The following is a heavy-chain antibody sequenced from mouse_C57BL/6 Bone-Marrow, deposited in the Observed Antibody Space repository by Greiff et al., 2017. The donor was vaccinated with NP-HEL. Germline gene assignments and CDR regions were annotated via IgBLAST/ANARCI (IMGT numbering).Heavy chain of an antibody. CDR1: GYTFTDYN. Sequence: VQLKQSGPELVKPGASVKIPCKASGYTFTDYNMDWVKQSHGKSLEWIGDINPNNGGTIYNQKFKGKATLTVDKSSSTAYMELRSLTSEDTAVYYCARGGANYYAMDYWGQGTSVTVSS. J-gene: IGHJ4*01. CDR3: ARGGANYYAMDY. V-gene: IGHV1-18*01. CDR2: INPNNGGT.